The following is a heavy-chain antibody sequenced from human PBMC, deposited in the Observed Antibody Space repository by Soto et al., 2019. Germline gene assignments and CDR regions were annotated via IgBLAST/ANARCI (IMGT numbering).Heavy chain of an antibody. J-gene: IGHJ4*02. D-gene: IGHD4-17*01. V-gene: IGHV3-53*04. Sequence: EVQLVESGGGLVQPGGSLRLSCAASGFTVSSNFLSWGRQAPGKGLEWVSVIYSGCSTYYADSVKGRFTISRHNSKNTLYLQMNSLRAEETAGYYCAREYPHGDSFDYWGQGTPGTGSS. CDR2: IYSGCST. CDR1: GFTVSSNF. CDR3: AREYPHGDSFDY.